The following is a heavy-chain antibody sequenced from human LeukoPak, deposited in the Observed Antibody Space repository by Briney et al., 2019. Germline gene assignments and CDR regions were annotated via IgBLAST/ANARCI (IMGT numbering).Heavy chain of an antibody. D-gene: IGHD4-23*01. CDR3: ARHLYGATVAWYFDL. V-gene: IGHV4-39*01. J-gene: IGHJ2*01. CDR2: MYYSGST. CDR1: GGSFSGYY. Sequence: SETLSLTCAVYGGSFSGYYWGWIRQPPGKGLEWIRSMYYSGSTYYNPSLKSRVTISVDTSKNQFSLKLSSVTAADTAVYYCARHLYGATVAWYFDLRGRGTLVTVSS.